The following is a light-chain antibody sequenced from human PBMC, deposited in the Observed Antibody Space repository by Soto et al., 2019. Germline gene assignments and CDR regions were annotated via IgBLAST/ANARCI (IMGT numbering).Light chain of an antibody. CDR3: QQYNNWPRP. Sequence: EIVMTQSPAALSVSPGERATLSCRASQRVSSDLAWYHQKPGQAPRLLIYGASTRATGIPARFSGSGSGTEFTLTTNSLQSEDFAVYYCQQYNNWPRPFGQGTKL. V-gene: IGKV3-15*01. CDR2: GAS. CDR1: QRVSSD. J-gene: IGKJ1*01.